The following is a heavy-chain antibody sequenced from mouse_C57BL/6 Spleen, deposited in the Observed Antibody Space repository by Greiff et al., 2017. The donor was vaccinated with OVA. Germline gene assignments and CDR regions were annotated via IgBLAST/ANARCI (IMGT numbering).Heavy chain of an antibody. V-gene: IGHV3-6*01. J-gene: IGHJ4*01. CDR1: GYSITSGYY. Sequence: EVKLMESGPGLVKPSQSLSLTCSVTGYSITSGYYWNWIRQFPGNKLEWMGYISYDGSNNYNPSLKNRISITRDTSKNQFFLKLNSVTTEDTATYYCARGGTVAHYYYAMDYWGQGTSVTVSS. D-gene: IGHD1-1*01. CDR3: ARGGTVAHYYYAMDY. CDR2: ISYDGSN.